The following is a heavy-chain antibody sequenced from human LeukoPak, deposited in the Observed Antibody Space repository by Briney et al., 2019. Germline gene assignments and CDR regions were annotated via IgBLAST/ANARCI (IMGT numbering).Heavy chain of an antibody. CDR2: MNPNSGNT. V-gene: IGHV1-8*03. J-gene: IGHJ4*02. D-gene: IGHD2-2*01. CDR1: GYTFTSYD. CDR3: ARGSRRRYCSSTSCWYYFDY. Sequence: ASVKVSCKASGYTFTSYDINWVRQATGQGLERVGWMNPNSGNTGYAQKFQGRVTITRNASISTAYMELSSLRSEDTAVYYCARGSRRRYCSSTSCWYYFDYWGQGTLVTVSS.